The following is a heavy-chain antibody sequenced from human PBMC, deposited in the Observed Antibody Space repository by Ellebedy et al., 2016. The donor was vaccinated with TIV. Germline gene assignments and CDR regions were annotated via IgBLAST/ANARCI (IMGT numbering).Heavy chain of an antibody. J-gene: IGHJ4*02. CDR3: ARVHDSSSGFDY. Sequence: MPSETLSLTCTVSGGSIRSSSYYWGWIRQPPGKGLEWLGSIYYSGSTYYNPSLKSRVTISVDTSKNHFSLKLSSVTAADTAVYYCARVHDSSSGFDYWGQGTLVTVSS. V-gene: IGHV4-39*02. D-gene: IGHD6-19*01. CDR2: IYYSGST. CDR1: GGSIRSSSYY.